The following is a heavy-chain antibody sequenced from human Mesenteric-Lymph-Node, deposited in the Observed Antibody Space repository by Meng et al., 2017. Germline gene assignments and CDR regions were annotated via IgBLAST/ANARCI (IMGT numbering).Heavy chain of an antibody. Sequence: GESLKISCAASGFTLSNAWMSWVRQAPGKGLEWVGRIKRKTDGGTAEYAAPVKGRFTISRDDSKNTLTLQMNSLRAEDTAIYYCAKEAAEYSSGNHFDYWGQGTLVTVSS. J-gene: IGHJ4*02. CDR3: AKEAAEYSSGNHFDY. CDR2: IKRKTDGGTA. D-gene: IGHD2-15*01. V-gene: IGHV3-15*01. CDR1: GFTLSNAW.